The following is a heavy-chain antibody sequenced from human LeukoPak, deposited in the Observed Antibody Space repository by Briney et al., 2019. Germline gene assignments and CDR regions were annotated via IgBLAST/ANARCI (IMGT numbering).Heavy chain of an antibody. Sequence: ASVKVSCKASGYTFTSYGINWVRQAPGQGLEWMGWISAYNGNTNYAQKLQGRVTMTTDTSTSTAYMELRSLRSDDTAVYYCARGHYVQPYVASDIWGQGTMVTVSS. V-gene: IGHV1-18*01. J-gene: IGHJ3*02. CDR1: GYTFTSYG. D-gene: IGHD3-10*02. CDR2: ISAYNGNT. CDR3: ARGHYVQPYVASDI.